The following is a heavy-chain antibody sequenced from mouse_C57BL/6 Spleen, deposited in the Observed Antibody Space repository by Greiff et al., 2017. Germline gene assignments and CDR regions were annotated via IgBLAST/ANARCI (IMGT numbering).Heavy chain of an antibody. CDR2: INPSNGGT. CDR1: GYTFTSYW. D-gene: IGHD2-4*01. CDR3: ARWPYDYDEAWFAY. V-gene: IGHV1-53*01. Sequence: QVHVKQPGTELVKPGASVKLSCKASGYTFTSYWMHWVKQRPGQGLEWIGNINPSNGGTNYNEKFKSKATLTVDKSSSTAYMQLSSLTSEDSAVYYCARWPYDYDEAWFAYWGQGTLVTVSA. J-gene: IGHJ3*01.